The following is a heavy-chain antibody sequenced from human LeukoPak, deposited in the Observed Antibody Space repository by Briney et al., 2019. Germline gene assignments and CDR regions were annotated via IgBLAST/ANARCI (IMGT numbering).Heavy chain of an antibody. CDR3: EREEDHYYDSSGYRSY. CDR1: GGTFSSYT. Sequence: GSSVKVSCKASGGTFSSYTISWVRQAPGQGLEWMGRIIPILGIANYAQKFQGRVTITADKSTSTAYMELSSLRSEDTAVYYCEREEDHYYDSSGYRSYWGQGTLVTVSS. D-gene: IGHD3-22*01. V-gene: IGHV1-69*04. J-gene: IGHJ4*02. CDR2: IIPILGIA.